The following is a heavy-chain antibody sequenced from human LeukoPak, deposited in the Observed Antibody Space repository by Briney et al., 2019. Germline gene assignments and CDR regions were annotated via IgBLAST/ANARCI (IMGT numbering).Heavy chain of an antibody. J-gene: IGHJ2*01. CDR3: ARDGDSNWYFDL. CDR1: GFTFSSYG. D-gene: IGHD4-11*01. Sequence: GGSLRLSCAASGFTFSSYGMHWVRQAPGKGLEWVAIIWYDGSNKYYADSVKGRFTISRDNSKNTLYLQMNSLRAEDTAIYYCARDGDSNWYFDLWGRGTLVTVSS. CDR2: IWYDGSNK. V-gene: IGHV3-33*01.